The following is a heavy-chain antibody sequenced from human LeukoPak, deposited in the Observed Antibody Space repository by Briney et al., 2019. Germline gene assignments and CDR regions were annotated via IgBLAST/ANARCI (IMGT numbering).Heavy chain of an antibody. J-gene: IGHJ3*02. D-gene: IGHD3-16*01. CDR1: GGSISSYY. CDR2: IYYSGST. V-gene: IGHV4-59*08. Sequence: SETLSLTCTVSGGSISSYYWSWIRQPPGKGLEWIGYIYYSGSTNYNPSLKSRVTISVDTSKNQFSLKLSSVTAADTAVYYCARQRDDYVEEVFDIWGQGTMVTVSS. CDR3: ARQRDDYVEEVFDI.